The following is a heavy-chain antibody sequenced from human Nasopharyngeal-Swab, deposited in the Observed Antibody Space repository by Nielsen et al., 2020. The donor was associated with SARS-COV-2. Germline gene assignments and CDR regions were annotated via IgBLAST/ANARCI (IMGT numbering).Heavy chain of an antibody. CDR2: IWYDGSNK. J-gene: IGHJ4*02. CDR3: ARDSADFWSGYYWPDY. CDR1: GFTFSSYG. D-gene: IGHD3-3*01. V-gene: IGHV3-33*01. Sequence: GGSLRLSCAASGFTFSSYGMHWVRQAPGKGLEWVAVIWYDGSNKYYADSVEGRFTISRDNSKNTLYLQMNSLRAEDTAVYYCARDSADFWSGYYWPDYWGQGTLVTVSS.